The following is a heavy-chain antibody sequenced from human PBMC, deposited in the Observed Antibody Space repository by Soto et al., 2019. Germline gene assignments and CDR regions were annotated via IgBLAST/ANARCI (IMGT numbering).Heavy chain of an antibody. Sequence: GGSLRLSCVASGFTFSNYWMHWVRQAPGKGQVWVSRINSDGSSTTYADSVKGRFTISRDNAKNTLYLQMNSLRAEDTAVYYCARVLWYPDYWGQGTLVTVSS. D-gene: IGHD6-13*01. V-gene: IGHV3-74*01. CDR3: ARVLWYPDY. CDR2: INSDGSST. J-gene: IGHJ4*02. CDR1: GFTFSNYW.